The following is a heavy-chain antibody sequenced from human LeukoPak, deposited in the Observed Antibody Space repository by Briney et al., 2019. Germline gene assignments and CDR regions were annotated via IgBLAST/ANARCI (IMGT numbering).Heavy chain of an antibody. J-gene: IGHJ4*02. V-gene: IGHV1-69*04. D-gene: IGHD3-22*01. CDR1: GGTFSSHV. Sequence: SVTLSCKASGGTFSSHVISWVRQAPGQGLEWMGRIIPILGIANYAQKFQGRVTITADKSTSTAYMELSSLRSEDTAVYYCASPPADYYDSRDYFDYWGQGTVDPVSS. CDR2: IIPILGIA. CDR3: ASPPADYYDSRDYFDY.